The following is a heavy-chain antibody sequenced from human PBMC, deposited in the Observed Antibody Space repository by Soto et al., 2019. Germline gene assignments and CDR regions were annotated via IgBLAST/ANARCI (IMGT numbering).Heavy chain of an antibody. V-gene: IGHV3-33*01. J-gene: IGHJ4*02. CDR2: IWYDGSNK. Sequence: GGSLRLSCAASGFTFSSYGMHWVRQAPGKGLEWVAVIWYDGSNKYYADSVKGRFTISRDNSKNTLYLQMNSLRAEDTAVYYCARDSPYSNYPLYYFDYWGQGTLVTVSS. D-gene: IGHD4-4*01. CDR3: ARDSPYSNYPLYYFDY. CDR1: GFTFSSYG.